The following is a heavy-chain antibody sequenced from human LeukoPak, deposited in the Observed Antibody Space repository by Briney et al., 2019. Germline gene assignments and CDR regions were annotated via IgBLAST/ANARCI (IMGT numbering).Heavy chain of an antibody. CDR1: GYTFTSYA. V-gene: IGHV7-4-1*02. CDR2: INTNTGDP. CDR3: ARRTYYYDSSGYPVRAFDI. D-gene: IGHD3-22*01. Sequence: GASVKVSCKASGYTFTSYAMNWVRQAPGQGLEWMGWINTNTGDPTYAQGFTGRFVFSLDTSVSTAYLQISSLKAEDTAVYYCARRTYYYDSSGYPVRAFDIWGQGTIVTVSS. J-gene: IGHJ3*02.